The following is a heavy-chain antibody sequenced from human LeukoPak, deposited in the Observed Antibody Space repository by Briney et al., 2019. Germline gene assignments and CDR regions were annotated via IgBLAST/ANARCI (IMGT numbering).Heavy chain of an antibody. V-gene: IGHV3-20*01. J-gene: IGHJ6*02. CDR2: INWNGGST. CDR3: ARSGPDPITMIVVGGYYGMDV. CDR1: GFTFDDYG. D-gene: IGHD3-22*01. Sequence: GGSLRLSCAASGFTFDDYGMSWVRQAPGKGLEWVSGINWNGGSTGYADSVKGRFTISRDNAKNSLYLQMNSLRAEDTALYHCARSGPDPITMIVVGGYYGMDVWGQGTTVTVSS.